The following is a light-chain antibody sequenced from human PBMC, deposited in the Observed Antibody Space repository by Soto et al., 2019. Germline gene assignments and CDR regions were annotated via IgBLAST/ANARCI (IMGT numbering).Light chain of an antibody. V-gene: IGLV2-23*02. Sequence: QSALTQPASVSGSPGQSITISCTGSSSDVGGYHLVSWYQQHPGKAPKFMIFEVSKRPSGISDRFSGSKSGNTASLTISGLQAEDEADYYCCSYAGSNTYVFGTGTKVTVL. J-gene: IGLJ1*01. CDR3: CSYAGSNTYV. CDR1: SSDVGGYHL. CDR2: EVS.